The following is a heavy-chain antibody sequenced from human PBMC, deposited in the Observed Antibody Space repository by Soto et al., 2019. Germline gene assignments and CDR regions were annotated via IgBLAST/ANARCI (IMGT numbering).Heavy chain of an antibody. CDR2: IFANGHA. J-gene: IGHJ5*02. CDR3: VASLAASGLNWLDP. D-gene: IGHD6-13*01. CDR1: GGSISEKY. Sequence: ETLSLTCIVSGGSISEKYWNWVRQPPGKGLEWIGLIFANGHADYNPSLKSRVTMSVDASKNQFSLRLTSMTAADTAVYYCVASLAASGLNWLDPWGRGTLVTVSS. V-gene: IGHV4-4*07.